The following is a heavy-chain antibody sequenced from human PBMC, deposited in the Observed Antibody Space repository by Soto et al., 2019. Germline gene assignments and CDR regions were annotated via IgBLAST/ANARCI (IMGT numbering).Heavy chain of an antibody. CDR2: ISGSGGST. Sequence: GGSLRLSCAASGFTFSSYAMSWVRQAPGRGLEWVSAISGSGGSTYYADSVKGRFTISRDNSENTLYLQMNSLRAEDTAVYYCAKATAAGTDYYYGMDVWGQGTTVTVSS. D-gene: IGHD6-13*01. V-gene: IGHV3-23*01. J-gene: IGHJ6*02. CDR1: GFTFSSYA. CDR3: AKATAAGTDYYYGMDV.